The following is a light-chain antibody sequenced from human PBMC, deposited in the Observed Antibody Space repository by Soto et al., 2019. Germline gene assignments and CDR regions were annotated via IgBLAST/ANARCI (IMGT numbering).Light chain of an antibody. CDR3: QQYNSYLIS. V-gene: IGKV1-5*01. CDR1: QSISIW. J-gene: IGKJ5*01. CDR2: XDX. Sequence: DIQMTQSPSTLSASVGDRVTITCRGSQSISIWFAWYQQIXXKXXXXLXXXDXRLESGVLARFRGSGSGTEFTVTSSSLQPDDFATYYCQQYNSYLISFGQGTRLE.